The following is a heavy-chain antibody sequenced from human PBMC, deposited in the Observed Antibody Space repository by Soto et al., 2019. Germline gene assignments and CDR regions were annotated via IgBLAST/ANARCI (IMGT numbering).Heavy chain of an antibody. V-gene: IGHV3-30*18. CDR2: ISYDGSNQ. Sequence: LRLSCAASGFTFNIYVMHWVRQAPDKGLEWAALISYDGSNQYYADSVKGRFTISRDNSKNTLFLQMNSLRADDTAVYYCAKDQASGQGSFDSWGQGTLVTVSS. CDR1: GFTFNIYV. CDR3: AKDQASGQGSFDS. J-gene: IGHJ4*02.